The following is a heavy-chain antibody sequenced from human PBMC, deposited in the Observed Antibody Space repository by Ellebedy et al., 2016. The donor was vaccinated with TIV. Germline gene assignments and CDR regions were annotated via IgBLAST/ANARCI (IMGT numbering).Heavy chain of an antibody. CDR1: GFPFGTYA. CDR2: FYSNGRSK. J-gene: IGHJ4*02. D-gene: IGHD5-24*01. V-gene: IGHV3-64*01. Sequence: GESLKISCAASGFPFGTYAMHWVRQAPGEGLEYVSGFYSNGRSKFYANSVKGGFTISRDNSKNTLYLQMGSLRRDDMGVYYCTKNGEAGYTVDYWGPGTLVPVSS. CDR3: TKNGEAGYTVDY.